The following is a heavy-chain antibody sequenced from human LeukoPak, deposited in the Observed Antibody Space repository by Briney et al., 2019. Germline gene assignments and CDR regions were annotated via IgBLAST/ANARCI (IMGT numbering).Heavy chain of an antibody. V-gene: IGHV3-64D*06. CDR2: ISSNGGST. CDR3: VKSSAAAGRGGWFDP. Sequence: PGGSLRLSCSASGFTFSSYAMHWVRQAPGKGLEYVSAISSNGGSTYYADSVKGRFTISRDNSKNTLYLQMSSLRAEDTAVYYCVKSSAAAGRGGWFDPWGQGTLVTVSS. J-gene: IGHJ5*02. D-gene: IGHD6-13*01. CDR1: GFTFSSYA.